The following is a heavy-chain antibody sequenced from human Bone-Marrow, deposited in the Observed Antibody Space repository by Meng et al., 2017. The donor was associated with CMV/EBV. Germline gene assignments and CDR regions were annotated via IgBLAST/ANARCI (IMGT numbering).Heavy chain of an antibody. CDR3: VRSSGWSLFDY. D-gene: IGHD6-19*01. Sequence: QGRCVRSGAEMKTPGASVKVSCTTSGFTVSDYYIRWVRHAPGGGLEWMGWVNSNNEATNYARKFQGRVSMTRDTSISTAHMELSRLMSDDTAVYYCVRSSGWSLFDYWGQGTLVTVSS. V-gene: IGHV1-2*02. CDR2: VNSNNEAT. CDR1: GFTVSDYY. J-gene: IGHJ4*02.